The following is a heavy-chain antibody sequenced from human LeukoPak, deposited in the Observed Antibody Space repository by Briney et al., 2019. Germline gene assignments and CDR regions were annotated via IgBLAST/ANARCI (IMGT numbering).Heavy chain of an antibody. J-gene: IGHJ4*02. D-gene: IGHD3-16*01. V-gene: IGHV1-18*01. CDR2: ISAYNGNT. CDR1: GYTFTSYG. CDR3: ARGQLRTRWRGGNHYFDY. Sequence: GASVKVSCKASGYTFTSYGISWVRQAPGQGLEWMGWISAYNGNTNYAQKLQGRVTMTTDTSTSTAYMELSSLRSEDTAVYYCARGQLRTRWRGGNHYFDYWGQGTLVTVSS.